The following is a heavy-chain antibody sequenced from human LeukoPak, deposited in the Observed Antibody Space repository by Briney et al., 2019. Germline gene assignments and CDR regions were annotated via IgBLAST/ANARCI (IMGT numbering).Heavy chain of an antibody. J-gene: IGHJ6*01. V-gene: IGHV3-15*01. Sequence: PGESLRLSCAAPGFTFTNAWMSSVRQAPGKGLEWVGRIKSKTDGGATDYAAPVKGRFTISRDDSRDTLYLQMSSLKAEDTAVYYCTTERGTASWYEYYFDNWGQGVLVTVAS. CDR2: IKSKTDGGAT. D-gene: IGHD6-13*01. CDR3: TTERGTASWYEYYFDN. CDR1: GFTFTNAW.